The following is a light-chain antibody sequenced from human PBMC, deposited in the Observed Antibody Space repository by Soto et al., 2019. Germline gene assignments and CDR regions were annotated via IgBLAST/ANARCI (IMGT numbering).Light chain of an antibody. J-gene: IGKJ1*01. CDR3: LQDYSYPRT. V-gene: IGKV1-6*01. CDR1: QGIRND. Sequence: AIQMTQSPSSLSAYVGDRVTITCLARQGIRNDLAWYQQKAGKAPKVLIYATSSLQSGVPSRFSGSGYGTDFTLTISSMQPEDFATYYCLQDYSYPRTFGQWTKVEIK. CDR2: ATS.